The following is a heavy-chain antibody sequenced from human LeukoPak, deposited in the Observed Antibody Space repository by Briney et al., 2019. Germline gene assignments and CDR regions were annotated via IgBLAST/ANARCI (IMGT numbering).Heavy chain of an antibody. D-gene: IGHD3-22*01. Sequence: GGSLRLSCAASGFTFSSYAMSWVRQAPGKGLEWVSAISGSGGSTYYADSVKGRFTISRDNSKNMLYLQMNSLRAEDTAVYYCANAGVYYDSSGYYFWGQGTLVTVSS. CDR3: ANAGVYYDSSGYYF. V-gene: IGHV3-23*01. J-gene: IGHJ4*02. CDR1: GFTFSSYA. CDR2: ISGSGGST.